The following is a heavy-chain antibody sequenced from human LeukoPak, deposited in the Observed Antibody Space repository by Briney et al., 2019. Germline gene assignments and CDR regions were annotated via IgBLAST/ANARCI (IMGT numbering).Heavy chain of an antibody. CDR3: ARALGAYAAF. CDR1: GFTFSNYW. J-gene: IGHJ4*02. V-gene: IGHV3-7*03. CDR2: INQDGSEK. Sequence: GGSLRLSCAASGFTFSNYWMSWVRQAPEKGLEWVANINQDGSEKYYVDSVKGRFTISRDNAKNSLYLQTNSLRADDTAVYYCARALGAYAAFWGQGTLVTVSS. D-gene: IGHD5-12*01.